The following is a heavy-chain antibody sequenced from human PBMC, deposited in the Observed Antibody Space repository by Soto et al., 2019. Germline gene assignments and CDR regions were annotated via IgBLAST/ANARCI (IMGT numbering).Heavy chain of an antibody. V-gene: IGHV5-10-1*01. D-gene: IGHD2-2*01. Sequence: GESLKISCKGSGYSFTSYWISWVRQMPGKGLEWMGRIDPSDSYTNYSPSFQGHVTISADKSISTAYLQWSSLKASDTAMYYCASQLGYCSSTSCPEGYYYGMDVWGQGTTVTVSS. CDR3: ASQLGYCSSTSCPEGYYYGMDV. CDR1: GYSFTSYW. J-gene: IGHJ6*02. CDR2: IDPSDSYT.